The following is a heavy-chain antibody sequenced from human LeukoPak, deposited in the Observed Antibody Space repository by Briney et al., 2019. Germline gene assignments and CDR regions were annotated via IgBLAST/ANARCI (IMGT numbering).Heavy chain of an antibody. CDR3: ARGVYSSSVTGY. V-gene: IGHV3-66*01. CDR1: GFIVSSTY. CDR2: IYSSGRT. J-gene: IGHJ4*02. D-gene: IGHD6-13*01. Sequence: GGSLRLSCAASGFIVSSTYMSWVRQAPGKGLEYVSVIYSSGRTSYADSVRGRFTISRDDSKNSLYLQMNNLRAEDTAVYYCARGVYSSSVTGYWGQGTLVTVSS.